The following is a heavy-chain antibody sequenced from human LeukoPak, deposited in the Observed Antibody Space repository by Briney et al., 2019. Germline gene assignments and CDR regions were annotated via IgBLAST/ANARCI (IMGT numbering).Heavy chain of an antibody. Sequence: QPGGSLRLSCAASGFTFSSFEINWVRQAPGKGLEWVSYISTSGSTQYYADSVKGRFTISRDNAKNSLFLQMNSLRAEDTAVYYCARADYPDYWGQGTLVTVSS. V-gene: IGHV3-48*03. J-gene: IGHJ4*02. CDR1: GFTFSSFE. CDR3: ARADYPDY. D-gene: IGHD4/OR15-4a*01. CDR2: ISTSGSTQ.